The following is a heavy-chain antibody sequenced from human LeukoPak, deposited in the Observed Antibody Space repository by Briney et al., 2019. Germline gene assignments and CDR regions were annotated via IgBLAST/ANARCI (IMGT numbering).Heavy chain of an antibody. J-gene: IGHJ6*02. CDR3: ARQVGYCSGGSCYEINYYGMDV. CDR2: IYPGDSDT. CDR1: GYSFTNYW. Sequence: GESPKISCKGSGYSFTNYWIGWVRQMPGKGLEWMGIIYPGDSDTRYSPSFQGQVTISADKSISTAYLQWSSLKASDTAMYYCARQVGYCSGGSCYEINYYGMDVWGQGTTVTVSS. V-gene: IGHV5-51*01. D-gene: IGHD2-15*01.